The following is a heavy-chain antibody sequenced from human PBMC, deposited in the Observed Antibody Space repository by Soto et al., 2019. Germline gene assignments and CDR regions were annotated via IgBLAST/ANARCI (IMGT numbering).Heavy chain of an antibody. Sequence: GSLRLSCAASGFTFSSYAKHWVRQAPGKGLEYVSAITSNGGNTDYASSVKGRFTISRDNSKNTLYLQMGSLRAEDMAVYYCARRIPFGYGMDVWGQGTTVTVSS. J-gene: IGHJ6*02. CDR3: ARRIPFGYGMDV. CDR2: ITSNGGNT. CDR1: GFTFSSYA. D-gene: IGHD2-21*01. V-gene: IGHV3-64*01.